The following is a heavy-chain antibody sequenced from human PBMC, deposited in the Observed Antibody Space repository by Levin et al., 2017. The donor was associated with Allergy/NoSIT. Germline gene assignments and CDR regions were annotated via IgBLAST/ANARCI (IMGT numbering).Heavy chain of an antibody. D-gene: IGHD3-10*01. V-gene: IGHV4-39*01. J-gene: IGHJ4*02. CDR1: GGSFITSSYF. CDR2: IYYSGTT. CDR3: ARHTALRWFEELVFDS. Sequence: SQTLSLTCTVSGGSFITSSYFWAWIRQPPGKGLEWLGSIYYSGTTYYNPSLKSRLTISIDTSTNQFSLKLRSVTAADTAVYYCARHTALRWFEELVFDSWGQGNLVAVSS.